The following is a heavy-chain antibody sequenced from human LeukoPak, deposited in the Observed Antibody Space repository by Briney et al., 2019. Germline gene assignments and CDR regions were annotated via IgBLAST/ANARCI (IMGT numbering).Heavy chain of an antibody. J-gene: IGHJ3*02. CDR1: GYSFTSYW. Sequence: GESLKISCKGSGYSFTSYWIGWVRQMPGKGLEWMGIIYPGDSDTRYSPSFQGQVTISADKSISTAYLQWSSLKASDTAMYYCARGDSYGLAFDAFDIWGPGTMVTVSS. CDR3: ARGDSYGLAFDAFDI. D-gene: IGHD5-18*01. V-gene: IGHV5-51*01. CDR2: IYPGDSDT.